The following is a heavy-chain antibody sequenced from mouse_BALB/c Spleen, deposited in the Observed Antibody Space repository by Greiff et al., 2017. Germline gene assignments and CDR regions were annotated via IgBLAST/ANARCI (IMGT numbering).Heavy chain of an antibody. Sequence: QVQLQQSGLQLVRPGASVKLSCKAFGYPFPGYWMHWGKQRLGQGFEWIGMIDPSDSETRLNQRFKDKATLTVDKSSSTAYMQLSSPTSEDSAVYYCARGDGNYFDYWGQGTTLTVSS. CDR3: ARGDGNYFDY. CDR1: GYPFPGYW. J-gene: IGHJ2*01. V-gene: IGHV1-59*01. D-gene: IGHD2-1*01. CDR2: IDPSDSET.